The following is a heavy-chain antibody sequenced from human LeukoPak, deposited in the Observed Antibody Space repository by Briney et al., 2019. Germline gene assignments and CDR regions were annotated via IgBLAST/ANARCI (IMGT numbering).Heavy chain of an antibody. D-gene: IGHD6-19*01. CDR3: ARVTEQWLPTGNYYYYYMDV. V-gene: IGHV3-66*01. CDR2: IYSGGST. J-gene: IGHJ6*03. CDR1: GFTVSSNY. Sequence: PGGSLRLSCAASGFTVSSNYMSWVRQAPGKGLEWVSVIYSGGSTYYADSVKGRFTISRDNSKNTLYLQMNSLRAEDTAVCYCARVTEQWLPTGNYYYYYMDVWGKGTTVTISS.